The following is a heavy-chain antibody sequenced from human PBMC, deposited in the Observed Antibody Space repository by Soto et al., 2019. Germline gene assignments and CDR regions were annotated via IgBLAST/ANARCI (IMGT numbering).Heavy chain of an antibody. CDR3: TTGSIVVVVAATGMSYYYYGMDV. Sequence: GSLRLSCAASGFTFSNAWMNWVRQAPGKGLEWVGRIKSKTDGGTTDYAAPVKGRFTISRDDSKNTLYLQMNSLKTEDTAVYYCTTGSIVVVVAATGMSYYYYGMDVWGQGTTVTVSS. J-gene: IGHJ6*02. CDR2: IKSKTDGGTT. V-gene: IGHV3-15*07. CDR1: GFTFSNAW. D-gene: IGHD2-15*01.